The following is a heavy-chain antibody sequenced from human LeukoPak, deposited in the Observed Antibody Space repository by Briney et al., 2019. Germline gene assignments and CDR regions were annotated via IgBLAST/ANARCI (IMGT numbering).Heavy chain of an antibody. CDR3: ARGPRGDLFDY. V-gene: IGHV4-61*02. CDR1: GGSLSSGSYY. CDR2: IYTSGST. Sequence: SQTLSLTCTVSGGSLSSGSYYWGWLRQPAGKGLEWIGRIYTSGSTNYNPSLKSRVTISVDTSKNQFSLKLSSVTAADTAVYYCARGPRGDLFDYWGQGTLVAVSS. D-gene: IGHD3-16*01. J-gene: IGHJ4*02.